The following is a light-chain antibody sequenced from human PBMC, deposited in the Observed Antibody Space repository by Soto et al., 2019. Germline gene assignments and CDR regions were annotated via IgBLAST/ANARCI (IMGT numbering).Light chain of an antibody. CDR1: QSVSRS. CDR3: QQYSASLLT. CDR2: GAS. J-gene: IGKJ4*01. V-gene: IGKV3-20*01. Sequence: EIVLTQSPGTLSLSPGERATLSCRASQSVSRSLAWYQQKPGQAPRLLIYGASSGATGIPDRFSGSGSGTDFTLTISRLEPEDFAVYYCQQYSASLLTFGGGTKVEIK.